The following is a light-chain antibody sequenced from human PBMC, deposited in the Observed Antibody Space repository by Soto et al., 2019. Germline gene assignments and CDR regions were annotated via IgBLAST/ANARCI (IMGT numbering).Light chain of an antibody. CDR2: DAS. J-gene: IGKJ1*01. V-gene: IGKV1-5*01. CDR1: QGISGW. Sequence: DIRMTQSPSTLSASVGDRVTITCRASQGISGWLAWYQQKPGKAPKLLIYDASSLESGVPSRFSGSGSGTEFTLTISSLRPDDFATSYCQQYNSYWTFGQGTKVEIK. CDR3: QQYNSYWT.